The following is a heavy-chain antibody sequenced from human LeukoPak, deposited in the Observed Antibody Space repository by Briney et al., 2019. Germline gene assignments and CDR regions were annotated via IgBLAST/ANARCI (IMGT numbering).Heavy chain of an antibody. J-gene: IGHJ6*04. CDR3: AREFYGYDFGFGMDV. V-gene: IGHV4-61*02. CDR2: ISSSGST. D-gene: IGHD3-3*01. Sequence: SQTLSLTCTVSGDSISSGDYYWSWIRQPAGKGLEWIGRISSSGSTNYNPSLKSRVTISVDTSKNQFSLKVKSVTAADTAVYYCAREFYGYDFGFGMDVWGKGTTVTVSS. CDR1: GDSISSGDYY.